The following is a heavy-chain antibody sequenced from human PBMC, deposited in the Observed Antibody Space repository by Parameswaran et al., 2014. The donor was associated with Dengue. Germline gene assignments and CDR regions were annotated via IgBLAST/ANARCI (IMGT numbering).Heavy chain of an antibody. D-gene: IGHD3-10*01. CDR3: ARGLWFGELLGWFDP. V-gene: IGHV4-30-2*01. J-gene: IGHJ5*02. CDR2: IYHSGST. Sequence: VRQMPGKGLEWIGYIYHSGSTYYNPSLKSRVTISVDRSKNQFSLKLSSVTAADTAVYYCARGLWFGELLGWFDPWGQGTLVTVSS.